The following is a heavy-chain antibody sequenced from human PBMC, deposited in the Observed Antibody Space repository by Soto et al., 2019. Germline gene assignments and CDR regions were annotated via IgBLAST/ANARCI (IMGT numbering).Heavy chain of an antibody. D-gene: IGHD5-18*01. CDR3: ARDGGLVAAMVPRPTHPFDY. J-gene: IGHJ4*02. Sequence: GASVKVSCKASGYTFTSYGISWVRQAPGQGLEWMGWISAYNGNTNYAQKLQGRVTMTTDTSTSTAYMELRSLRSDDTAVYYCARDGGLVAAMVPRPTHPFDYWGQGTLVTVSS. CDR1: GYTFTSYG. V-gene: IGHV1-18*01. CDR2: ISAYNGNT.